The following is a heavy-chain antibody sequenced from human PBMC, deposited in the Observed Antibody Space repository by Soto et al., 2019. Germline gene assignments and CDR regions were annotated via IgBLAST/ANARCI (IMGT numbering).Heavy chain of an antibody. D-gene: IGHD5-12*01. CDR1: GFNFSNAW. Sequence: EVQLVESGGGLVKPGGSLRLSCAASGFNFSNAWMSWVRQAPGKGLEWVGRIKSKTDGGTTDYAAPVKGRFTISRDDSKNTLYLQMNSLKTADTAVYYCTPLVATEYYFDYWGQGTLVTVSS. CDR2: IKSKTDGGTT. J-gene: IGHJ4*02. CDR3: TPLVATEYYFDY. V-gene: IGHV3-15*01.